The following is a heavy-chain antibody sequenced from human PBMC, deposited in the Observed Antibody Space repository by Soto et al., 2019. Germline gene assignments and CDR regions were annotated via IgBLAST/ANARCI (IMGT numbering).Heavy chain of an antibody. CDR1: GFTFSNYA. V-gene: IGHV3-23*01. Sequence: GGSLRLSCAASGFTFSNYAMNWVRQAPGKGLEWVSAISGSGGSTFYADSVKGRFTISRDNSRNTLYLQMNSLRAEDTAVYFCAKAQFSGTYYSHFDYWGQGTLVTVSS. J-gene: IGHJ4*02. D-gene: IGHD1-26*01. CDR3: AKAQFSGTYYSHFDY. CDR2: ISGSGGST.